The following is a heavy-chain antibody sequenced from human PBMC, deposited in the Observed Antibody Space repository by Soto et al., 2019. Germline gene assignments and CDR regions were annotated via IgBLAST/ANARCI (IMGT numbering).Heavy chain of an antibody. CDR1: GFTFSSYA. J-gene: IGHJ3*02. Sequence: GGSLRLSCAASGFTFSSYAMHWVRQAPGKGLEWVAVISYDGSNKYYADSVKGRFTISRDNSKNTLYLQMNSLRAEDTAVYYCARGSEYSSSSSGAFDIWGQGTMVTVSS. D-gene: IGHD6-6*01. CDR3: ARGSEYSSSSSGAFDI. CDR2: ISYDGSNK. V-gene: IGHV3-30*04.